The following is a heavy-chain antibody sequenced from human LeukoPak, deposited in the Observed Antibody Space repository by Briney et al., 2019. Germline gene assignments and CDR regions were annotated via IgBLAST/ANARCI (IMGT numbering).Heavy chain of an antibody. J-gene: IGHJ4*02. CDR3: TRYNNDHFDY. V-gene: IGHV3-30*04. CDR2: IAYDGSRA. Sequence: PGRSLRLSCTASGFIFRDHAMSWFRQTPGKGLEWVAVIAYDGSRAFYADSVKGRFTISRDNSKNTMSVQMDDLRAEDTAVYYCTRYNNDHFDYWGQGTLVTVSS. CDR1: GFIFRDHA. D-gene: IGHD1-14*01.